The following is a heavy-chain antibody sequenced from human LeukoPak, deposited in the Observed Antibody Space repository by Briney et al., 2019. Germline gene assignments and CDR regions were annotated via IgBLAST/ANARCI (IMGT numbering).Heavy chain of an antibody. CDR3: AREYSSSSGKALDY. CDR1: GLTFSTYS. D-gene: IGHD6-6*01. Sequence: GGSLRLSCAASGLTFSTYSMNWVRQAPGKGLEWVSYISSSSSTIYYADSVKGRFTISRDNAKNSLHLQMNTLRDDDTAVYYCAREYSSSSGKALDYWGQGTLVTVSS. J-gene: IGHJ4*02. V-gene: IGHV3-48*02. CDR2: ISSSSSTI.